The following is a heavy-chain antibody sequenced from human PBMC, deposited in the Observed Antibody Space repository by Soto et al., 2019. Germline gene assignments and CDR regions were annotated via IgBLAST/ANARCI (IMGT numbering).Heavy chain of an antibody. J-gene: IGHJ4*02. CDR2: ISAYNGNT. D-gene: IGHD3-3*01. CDR1: GYTFTSYG. V-gene: IGHV1-18*01. Sequence: ASVKVSCKASGYTFTSYGISWVRQAPGQGLEWMGWISAYNGNTNYAQKLQGRVTMTTDTSTSTAYMELRSLRSDDTAVYYCACVRIQISGAILHCFDYWGQGTLVTVSS. CDR3: ACVRIQISGAILHCFDY.